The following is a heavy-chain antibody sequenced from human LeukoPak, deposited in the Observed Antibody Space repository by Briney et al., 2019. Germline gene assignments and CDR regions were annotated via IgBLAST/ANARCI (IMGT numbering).Heavy chain of an antibody. CDR2: IRYDGKYK. D-gene: IGHD1-14*01. J-gene: IGHJ4*02. CDR1: GFTISHYG. CDR3: AKGGRSVPELQGD. V-gene: IGHV3-30*02. Sequence: GGSLRLSCATSGFTISHYGMHWVRQAPGKGLEWVTFIRYDGKYKYDADSVKGRFTISRDNSKNILYLQMNSLRPEDTAVYYCAKGGRSVPELQGDWGQGTLVTVSS.